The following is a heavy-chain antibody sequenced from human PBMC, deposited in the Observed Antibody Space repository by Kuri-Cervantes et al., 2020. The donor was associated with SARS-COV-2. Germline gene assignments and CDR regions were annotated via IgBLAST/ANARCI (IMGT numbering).Heavy chain of an antibody. CDR3: AKDFGTYYDSSGYLKY. Sequence: GGFLRLSCAASGFTFSSYWMSWVRQAPGKGLEWVANIKQDGSEKYYVDSVKGRFTISRDNAKNSLYLQMNSLRAEDTAVYYCAKDFGTYYDSSGYLKYWGQGTLVTVSS. J-gene: IGHJ1*01. D-gene: IGHD3-22*01. CDR1: GFTFSSYW. CDR2: IKQDGSEK. V-gene: IGHV3-7*03.